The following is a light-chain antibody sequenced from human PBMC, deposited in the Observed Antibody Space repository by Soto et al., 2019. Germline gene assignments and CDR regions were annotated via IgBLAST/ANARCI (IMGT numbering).Light chain of an antibody. CDR2: AAS. CDR3: QQAYNFPFT. Sequence: DIQMTQSPSSVSASVGDRITITCRASQGISRWLAWYQQKPGRAPKLLIYAASNLQTGVPSRFSGSGSGTDCALTITSLQAEDVATYHCQQAYNFPFTFGPGTKVDIK. CDR1: QGISRW. V-gene: IGKV1-12*01. J-gene: IGKJ3*01.